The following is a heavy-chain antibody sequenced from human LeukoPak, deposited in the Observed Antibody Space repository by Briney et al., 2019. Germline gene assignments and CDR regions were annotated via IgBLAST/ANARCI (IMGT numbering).Heavy chain of an antibody. J-gene: IGHJ4*02. D-gene: IGHD3-16*02. Sequence: SETLSLTRTVSGGSISSYYWSWIRQPPGKGLEWIGYIYYSGSTNYNPSLKSRVTISVDTSKNQFSLKLSSVTAADTAVYYCASGRGDIEFDYWGQGTLVTVSS. CDR1: GGSISSYY. CDR3: ASGRGDIEFDY. V-gene: IGHV4-59*01. CDR2: IYYSGST.